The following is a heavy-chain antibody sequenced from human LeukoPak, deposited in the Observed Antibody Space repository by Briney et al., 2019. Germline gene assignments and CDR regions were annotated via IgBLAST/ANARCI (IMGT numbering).Heavy chain of an antibody. Sequence: PGGSLRLSCAASGFTFSSYSMNWVRQAPGKGLEWVSSIGSSSSYIYYADSAKGRFTISRDNAKNSLYLQMNSLRAEDTAVYYCASVPLFLYAWGQGTLVTVSS. CDR1: GFTFSSYS. D-gene: IGHD5/OR15-5a*01. J-gene: IGHJ4*02. V-gene: IGHV3-21*01. CDR2: IGSSSSYI. CDR3: ASVPLFLYA.